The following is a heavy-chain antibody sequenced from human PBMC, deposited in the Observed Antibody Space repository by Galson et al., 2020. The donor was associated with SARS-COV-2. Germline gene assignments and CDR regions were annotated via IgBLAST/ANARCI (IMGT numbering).Heavy chain of an antibody. CDR1: GFTFSDYG. D-gene: IGHD2-2*01. J-gene: IGHJ6*02. Sequence: GESLKISCAASGFTFSDYGMHWVRQAPGKGLEWVAVILYDGSNKYYADSVKGRFTISRDNSKNTLYLQMNTLRAEDTAVYYCARDGSNRRIYQLLRYYYYGMDVWGQGTTVTVSS. V-gene: IGHV3-30*03. CDR2: ILYDGSNK. CDR3: ARDGSNRRIYQLLRYYYYGMDV.